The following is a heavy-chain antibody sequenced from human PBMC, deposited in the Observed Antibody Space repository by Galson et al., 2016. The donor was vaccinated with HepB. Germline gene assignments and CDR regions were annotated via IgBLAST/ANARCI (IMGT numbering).Heavy chain of an antibody. V-gene: IGHV3-30*18. CDR2: ISYDGSNE. CDR3: AKNKYNSGGPYYHYYSMDV. Sequence: SLRLSCAASGFTFSTYDMHWVRQAPGKGLEWVAFISYDGSNEDHADAVKGRFTISRDNFKNTLYLKMSSLRGEDTAVYYCAKNKYNSGGPYYHYYSMDVWGQGTTVTVSS. CDR1: GFTFSTYD. J-gene: IGHJ6*02. D-gene: IGHD1-1*01.